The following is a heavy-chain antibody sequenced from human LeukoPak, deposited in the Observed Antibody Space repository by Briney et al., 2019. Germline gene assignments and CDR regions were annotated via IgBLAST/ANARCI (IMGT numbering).Heavy chain of an antibody. J-gene: IGHJ3*02. CDR3: ARRSGSYYPDAFDI. D-gene: IGHD1-26*01. CDR2: IKQDGSEK. V-gene: IGHV3-7*01. CDR1: GFTFSSYW. Sequence: GGSLRLSCAASGFTFSSYWMSWVRQAPGKGLEWVANIKQDGSEKYYVDSVKGRFTISRDNAKNSLYLQMNSLRAEDTAVYYCARRSGSYYPDAFDIWGQGTMVTVSS.